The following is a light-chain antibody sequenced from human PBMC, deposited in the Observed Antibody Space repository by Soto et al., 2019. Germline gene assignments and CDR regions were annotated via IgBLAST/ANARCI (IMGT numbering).Light chain of an antibody. J-gene: IGKJ2*01. V-gene: IGKV1-27*01. Sequence: DIQMTQSPSSLSASVGDRVTITCRASQGISNYLAWYQQKPGKVPKLLLNAASTLQSGFPSRFSGSGSGTDFTLTISSLQPEDVATYYCQKENSAPHTFGQGTKLEIK. CDR3: QKENSAPHT. CDR1: QGISNY. CDR2: AAS.